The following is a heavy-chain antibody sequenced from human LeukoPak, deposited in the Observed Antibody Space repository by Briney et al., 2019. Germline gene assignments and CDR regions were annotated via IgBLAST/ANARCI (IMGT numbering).Heavy chain of an antibody. D-gene: IGHD5-18*01. V-gene: IGHV3-30-3*01. CDR2: ISYDGSNK. J-gene: IGHJ4*02. Sequence: GGSLRLSCAASGFTFSSYAMHWVRQAPGKGLEWVAVISYDGSNKYYADSVKGRFTISRDNSKSTLYLQMNSLRAEDTAVYYCARDQLRGYSYAQLDYWGQGTLVTVSS. CDR3: ARDQLRGYSYAQLDY. CDR1: GFTFSSYA.